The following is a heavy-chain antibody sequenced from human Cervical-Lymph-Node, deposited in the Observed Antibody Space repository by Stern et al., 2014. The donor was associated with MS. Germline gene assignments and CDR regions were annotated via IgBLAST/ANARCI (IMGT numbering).Heavy chain of an antibody. CDR3: AVGHSYGLDAFDV. J-gene: IGHJ3*01. D-gene: IGHD5-18*01. V-gene: IGHV5-51*01. Sequence: EVQLVQSGADVKKPGGSLRISCEGSGYTFSSHWIGWVGQMPGKGLEWMAMLHPADSVSKVSTAFKGRLTMSGAKSNNPGVLEWPSVRASDTAMYYCAVGHSYGLDAFDVWGQGTMVTVSS. CDR1: GYTFSSHW. CDR2: LHPADSVS.